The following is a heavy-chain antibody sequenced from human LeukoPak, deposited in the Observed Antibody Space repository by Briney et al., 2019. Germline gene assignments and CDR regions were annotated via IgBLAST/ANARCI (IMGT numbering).Heavy chain of an antibody. D-gene: IGHD3-3*01. CDR2: IHPDDSDT. J-gene: IGHJ6*02. CDR3: ARHRYYDFWSGSGASYNYGMDV. V-gene: IGHV5-51*01. Sequence: GESLKISCKGSGYSFTSYWIGWVRQMPGKGLEWMGIIHPDDSDTRYSPSFQGQVTISADKSITTAYLQWSSLQASDTAIYYCARHRYYDFWSGSGASYNYGMDVWGQGTTVTVPS. CDR1: GYSFTSYW.